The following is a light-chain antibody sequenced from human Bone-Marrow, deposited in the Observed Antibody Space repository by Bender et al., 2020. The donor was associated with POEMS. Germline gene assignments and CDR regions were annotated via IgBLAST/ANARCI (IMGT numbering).Light chain of an antibody. CDR3: ASYAGYNSVVI. J-gene: IGLJ2*01. V-gene: IGLV2-23*02. CDR2: EVT. Sequence: QSALTQPPSASGSPGQSITISCTGTSSDVGSYEFVSWYQQHPGKAPQLIIYEVTKRPSGVSNRFSGSKSGNTASLTISDLQSEDEADYYCASYAGYNSVVIFGGGTKLTVL. CDR1: SSDVGSYEF.